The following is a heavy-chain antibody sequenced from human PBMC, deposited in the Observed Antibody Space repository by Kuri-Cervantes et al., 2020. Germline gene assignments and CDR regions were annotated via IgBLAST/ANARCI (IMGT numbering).Heavy chain of an antibody. CDR1: GVTFSSYS. Sequence: GESLKISCAASGVTFSSYSMNWVRQAPGKGLDWVAVISYDGSNKYYADSVKGRFTISRDNSKNTLYLQMNSLRAEDTAVYYCAKSDYYDFWRYHYGMDVWGQGTTVTVSS. CDR2: ISYDGSNK. V-gene: IGHV3-30*18. CDR3: AKSDYYDFWRYHYGMDV. D-gene: IGHD3-3*01. J-gene: IGHJ6*02.